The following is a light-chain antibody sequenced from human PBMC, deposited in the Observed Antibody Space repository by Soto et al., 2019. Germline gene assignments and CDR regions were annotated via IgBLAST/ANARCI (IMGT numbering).Light chain of an antibody. J-gene: IGKJ1*01. V-gene: IGKV3-20*01. Sequence: PGEGATVSCMASQSVSSYLAWYQQKPGQAPRLLIFDASSRATGIPDRFSGSGSGTDFTLTISRLEPEDFAVYYCQQYGSSPWTFGQGTKVDI. CDR3: QQYGSSPWT. CDR1: QSVSSY. CDR2: DAS.